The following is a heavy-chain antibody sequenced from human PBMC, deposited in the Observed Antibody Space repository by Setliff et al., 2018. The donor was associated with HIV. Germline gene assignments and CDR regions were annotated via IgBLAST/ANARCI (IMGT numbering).Heavy chain of an antibody. CDR1: GYTFTNYY. J-gene: IGHJ5*02. Sequence: ASVKVSCKASGYTFTNYYIHWVRQAPGQGLEWMGWINPNSGGTNYAQKFQGRVTMTRDTSISTAYMELSSVTAADTAVYYCATAGGRSWFDPWGPGTLVTVSS. CDR3: ATAGGRSWFDP. D-gene: IGHD3-16*01. CDR2: INPNSGGT. V-gene: IGHV1-2*02.